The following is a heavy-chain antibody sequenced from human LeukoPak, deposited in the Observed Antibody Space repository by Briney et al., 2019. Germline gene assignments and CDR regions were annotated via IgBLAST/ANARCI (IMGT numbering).Heavy chain of an antibody. D-gene: IGHD6-19*01. CDR1: GFTFSSYG. V-gene: IGHV3-30*03. J-gene: IGHJ4*02. CDR2: ISYDGSNK. Sequence: GGSLRLSCAASGFTFSSYGMHWVRQAPGKGLEWVAVISYDGSNKYYADSVKGRFTISRDNSKNTLYLQMNSLRAEDTAVYYCARVTMYSSGWPPSHFDYWGQGTLVTVSS. CDR3: ARVTMYSSGWPPSHFDY.